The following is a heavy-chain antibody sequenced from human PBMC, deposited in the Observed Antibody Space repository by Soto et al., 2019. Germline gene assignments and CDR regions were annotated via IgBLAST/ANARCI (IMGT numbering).Heavy chain of an antibody. CDR2: INPSGGST. CDR1: GYTFTSYY. J-gene: IGHJ5*02. D-gene: IGHD3-22*01. V-gene: IGHV1-46*01. CDR3: AWGHYYDSSGHGGWFDP. Sequence: QVQLVQSGAEVKKPGASVKVSCKASGYTFTSYYMHWVRQAPGQGLEWMGIINPSGGSTSYAQKFQGRVTMTRDTSTSTVYMELSSLRSEDTAVYYCAWGHYYDSSGHGGWFDPWGQGTLVTVSS.